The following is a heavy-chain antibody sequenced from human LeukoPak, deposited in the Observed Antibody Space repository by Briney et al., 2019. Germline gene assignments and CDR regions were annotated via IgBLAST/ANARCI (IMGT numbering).Heavy chain of an antibody. CDR1: GFTLSSYW. J-gene: IGHJ4*02. CDR3: ARGRYQLAY. Sequence: PGGSLRLSCAASGFTLSSYWMTWVRQAPGKGLEWVANIKQDGGEKYYVDSLKGRFTISGDNAKNSLYLQMSSLRAEDTAVYYCARGRYQLAYWGQGTLVTVSS. CDR2: IKQDGGEK. V-gene: IGHV3-7*03. D-gene: IGHD2-2*01.